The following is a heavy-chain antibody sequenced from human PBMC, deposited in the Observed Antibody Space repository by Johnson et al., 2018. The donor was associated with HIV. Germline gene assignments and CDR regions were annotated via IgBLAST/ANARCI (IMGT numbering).Heavy chain of an antibody. CDR2: ISWNSGSI. Sequence: VQLVESGGGLVQPGRSLRLSCAASGFTFDDYAMHWVRQAPGKGLEWVSGISWNSGSIGYADSVKGRFTISRDNAKNSLYLQMNSLRAEDTALYYCAKDLRIAVAGVAFDIWGKGTMVTVSS. J-gene: IGHJ3*02. CDR1: GFTFDDYA. D-gene: IGHD6-19*01. CDR3: AKDLRIAVAGVAFDI. V-gene: IGHV3-9*01.